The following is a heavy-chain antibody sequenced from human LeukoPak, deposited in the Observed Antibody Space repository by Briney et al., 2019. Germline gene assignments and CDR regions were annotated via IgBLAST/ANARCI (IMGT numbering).Heavy chain of an antibody. CDR3: ARGQWLGHDAFDI. Sequence: ASVKVSCKASGYTFSSYYMHWVRQAPGQGLEWMGIINPSGSTSNAQKFQGRVTMTRDMSTTTVYMELSSLRSEDTAVYYCARGQWLGHDAFDIWGLGTMVTVSS. J-gene: IGHJ3*02. CDR2: INPSGST. V-gene: IGHV1-46*01. D-gene: IGHD6-19*01. CDR1: GYTFSSYY.